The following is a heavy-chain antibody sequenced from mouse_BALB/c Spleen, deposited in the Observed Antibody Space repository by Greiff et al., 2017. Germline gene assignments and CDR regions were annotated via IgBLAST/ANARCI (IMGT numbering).Heavy chain of an antibody. D-gene: IGHD4-1*01. CDR2: ISSGGGST. J-gene: IGHJ4*01. CDR1: GFAFSSYD. Sequence: EVNVVESGGGLVKPGGSLKLSCAASGFAFSSYDMSWVRQTPEKRLEWVAYISSGGGSTYYPDTVKGRFTISRDNAKNTLYLQMSSLKSEDTAMYYCARHALTAMDYWGQGTSVTVSS. V-gene: IGHV5-12-1*01. CDR3: ARHALTAMDY.